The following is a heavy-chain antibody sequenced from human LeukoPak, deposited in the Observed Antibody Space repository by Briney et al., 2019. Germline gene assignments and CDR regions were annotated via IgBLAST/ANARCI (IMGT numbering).Heavy chain of an antibody. V-gene: IGHV3-48*04. Sequence: GSLRLSCAASGFTFSSYGMSWVRQAPGKGLEWVSYISSSGSTIYYTDSVKGRFTISRDNAKNSLYLQMNSLRAEDTAVYYCATYYYGSGSYYKYWGQGTLVTVSS. D-gene: IGHD3-10*01. CDR2: ISSSGSTI. CDR3: ATYYYGSGSYYKY. J-gene: IGHJ4*02. CDR1: GFTFSSYG.